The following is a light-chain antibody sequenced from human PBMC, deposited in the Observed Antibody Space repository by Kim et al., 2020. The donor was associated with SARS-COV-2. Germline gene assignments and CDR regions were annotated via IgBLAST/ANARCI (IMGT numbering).Light chain of an antibody. CDR2: GAS. V-gene: IGKV3-20*01. Sequence: SPGERATLSCRATQTVTNNFLAWYQQKPGKAPRLLIYGASRRATGIQDRISGSGSGTDFTLTISRLEPEDSAVYYCQQYGSSLQTFGQGTKVDIK. CDR1: QTVTNNF. CDR3: QQYGSSLQT. J-gene: IGKJ1*01.